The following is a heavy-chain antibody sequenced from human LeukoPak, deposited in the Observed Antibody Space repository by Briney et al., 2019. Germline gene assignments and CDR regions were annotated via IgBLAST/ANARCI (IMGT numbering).Heavy chain of an antibody. J-gene: IGHJ4*02. D-gene: IGHD6-13*01. Sequence: GVSVKVSCKASGDTFSSYGFSWVRQAPGQGLEWMGRIIPILDMPTYTQKFKDRVTITADKSTSTVYMEVSSLTSEDTAVYYCARAHSKGFVSSWDYWGQGTLVTVSS. V-gene: IGHV1-69*04. CDR1: GDTFSSYG. CDR2: IIPILDMP. CDR3: ARAHSKGFVSSWDY.